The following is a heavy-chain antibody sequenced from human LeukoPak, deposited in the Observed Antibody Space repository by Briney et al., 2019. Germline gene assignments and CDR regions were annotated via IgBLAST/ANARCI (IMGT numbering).Heavy chain of an antibody. V-gene: IGHV3-7*01. Sequence: PGGSLRLSCAASGFTFSSYWMSWVRQAPGKGLEWVANIKQDGSEKYYVDSVKGRFTISRDNAKNSLYLQMNSLRAEDTAVYYCARDDSYYFDSSGRFDYWGQGALVTVSS. CDR2: IKQDGSEK. J-gene: IGHJ4*02. CDR3: ARDDSYYFDSSGRFDY. D-gene: IGHD3-22*01. CDR1: GFTFSSYW.